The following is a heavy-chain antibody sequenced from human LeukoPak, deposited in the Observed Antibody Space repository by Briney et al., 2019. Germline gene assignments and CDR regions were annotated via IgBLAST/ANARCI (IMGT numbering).Heavy chain of an antibody. Sequence: SETLSLTCTVSGGSISSYYWSWIRQPPGKGLGWIGYIYYSGSTNYNPSLKSRVTISVDTSKNQFSLKLGSVTAADTAVYYCASAHWGDYYDSSGYPGDWGQGTLVTVSS. V-gene: IGHV4-59*08. J-gene: IGHJ4*02. CDR1: GGSISSYY. CDR2: IYYSGST. D-gene: IGHD3-22*01. CDR3: ASAHWGDYYDSSGYPGD.